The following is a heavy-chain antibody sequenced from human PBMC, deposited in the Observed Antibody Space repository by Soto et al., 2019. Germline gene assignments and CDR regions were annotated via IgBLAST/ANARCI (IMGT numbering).Heavy chain of an antibody. J-gene: IGHJ5*02. Sequence: GGSLRLSCAASGFTFRHYAMSWIRQAPGKGLEWVSAISDSGATTYYADSVKGRFTISRDNSKNTVYLQLNSLKAEDTAIYYCAKTSVSKDDSWGQGTLDTVSS. CDR2: ISDSGATT. D-gene: IGHD3-3*01. V-gene: IGHV3-23*01. CDR3: AKTSVSKDDS. CDR1: GFTFRHYA.